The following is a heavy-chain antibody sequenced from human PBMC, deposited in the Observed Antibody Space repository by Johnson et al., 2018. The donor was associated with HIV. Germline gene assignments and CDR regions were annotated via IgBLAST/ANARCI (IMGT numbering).Heavy chain of an antibody. D-gene: IGHD6-19*01. Sequence: VQLVESGGGLVKPGGSLRLSCAASGFTFNNAWMSWVRQAPGKGLEWVSGINWNGGSTGYADFVKGRFTISRDNAKNSLYLQVNSLRADDTALYYCAKVFKVRVAGAFDIWGQGTMVTVSS. V-gene: IGHV3-20*04. J-gene: IGHJ3*02. CDR3: AKVFKVRVAGAFDI. CDR1: GFTFNNAW. CDR2: INWNGGST.